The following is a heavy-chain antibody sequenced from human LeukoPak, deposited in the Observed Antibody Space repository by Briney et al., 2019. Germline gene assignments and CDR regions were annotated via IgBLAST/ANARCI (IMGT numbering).Heavy chain of an antibody. CDR3: ARDFVARLKPNWFDP. Sequence: ASVNVSCKASGGTFSSYAISWVRQAPGQGLEWMGGIIPIFGTANYAQKFQGRVTITADESTSTAYMELSSLRSEDTAVYYCARDFVARLKPNWFDPWGQGTLVTVSS. V-gene: IGHV1-69*13. D-gene: IGHD2-15*01. CDR2: IIPIFGTA. CDR1: GGTFSSYA. J-gene: IGHJ5*02.